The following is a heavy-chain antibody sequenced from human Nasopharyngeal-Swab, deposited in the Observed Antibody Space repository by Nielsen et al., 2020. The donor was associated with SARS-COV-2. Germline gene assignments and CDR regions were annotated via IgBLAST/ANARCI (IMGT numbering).Heavy chain of an antibody. V-gene: IGHV7-4-1*02. Sequence: WGRQATGQGLEWMGWINTNTGNPTYAQGFTGRFVFSLDTSVSTAYLQISSLKAEDTAVYYCARVGRQYYFDYWGQGTLVTVSS. CDR2: INTNTGNP. J-gene: IGHJ4*02. D-gene: IGHD1-26*01. CDR3: ARVGRQYYFDY.